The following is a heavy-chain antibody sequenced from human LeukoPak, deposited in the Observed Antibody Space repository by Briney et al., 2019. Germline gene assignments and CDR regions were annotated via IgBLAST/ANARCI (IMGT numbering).Heavy chain of an antibody. CDR3: ARDRGFYDSSGYPFDY. CDR2: IIPIFGTA. Sequence: SVKVSCKASGGTFSSYGISWVRQAPGQGLEWMGRIIPIFGTANYAQKFQGRVTITTDESTSTAYMELSSLRSEDTAVYYCARDRGFYDSSGYPFDYWGQGTLVTVSS. J-gene: IGHJ4*02. D-gene: IGHD3-22*01. CDR1: GGTFSSYG. V-gene: IGHV1-69*05.